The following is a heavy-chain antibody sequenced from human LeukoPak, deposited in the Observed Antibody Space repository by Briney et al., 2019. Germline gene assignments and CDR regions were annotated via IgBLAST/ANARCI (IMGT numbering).Heavy chain of an antibody. CDR3: AGHSFMNDYNSPFDP. D-gene: IGHD5-24*01. CDR1: GYMFTNYW. J-gene: IGHJ5*02. Sequence: GESLKISCKGTGYMFTNYWLAWVRHMSGKDLEWMGIIYPGDSNTRYSPAFQGQISISADKSINTAYLQWSSLKASDTAMYYCAGHSFMNDYNSPFDPWGQGTLVTVSS. CDR2: IYPGDSNT. V-gene: IGHV5-51*01.